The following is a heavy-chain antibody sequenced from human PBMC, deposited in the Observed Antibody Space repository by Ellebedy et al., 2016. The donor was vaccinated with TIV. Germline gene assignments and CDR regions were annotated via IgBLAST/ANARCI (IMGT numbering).Heavy chain of an antibody. D-gene: IGHD6-13*01. CDR2: IYYSGTT. CDR1: GDSLSSGGHY. CDR3: ARNSNWSPRRYYFDY. Sequence: SETLSLXXTVSGDSLSSGGHYWNWIRQPPGKGLEWIGNIYYSGTTYYNPSLKSRLTISVDTSNNQFSLKLSSVTAADTAVYYCARNSNWSPRRYYFDYWGQGSLVSVSS. V-gene: IGHV4-31*03. J-gene: IGHJ4*02.